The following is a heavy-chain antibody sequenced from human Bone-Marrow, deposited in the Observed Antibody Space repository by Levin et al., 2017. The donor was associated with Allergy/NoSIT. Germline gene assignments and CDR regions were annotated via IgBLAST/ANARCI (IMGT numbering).Heavy chain of an antibody. J-gene: IGHJ5*02. V-gene: IGHV3-49*03. Sequence: GESLKISCTASGFTFGDYAMSWFRQAPGKGLEWVGFIRSKAYGGTTEYAASVKGRFTISRDDSKSIAYLQMNSLKTEDTAVYYCTRVPGYSSSTEGNWFDPWGQGTLVTVSS. CDR3: TRVPGYSSSTEGNWFDP. CDR2: IRSKAYGGTT. D-gene: IGHD6-13*01. CDR1: GFTFGDYA.